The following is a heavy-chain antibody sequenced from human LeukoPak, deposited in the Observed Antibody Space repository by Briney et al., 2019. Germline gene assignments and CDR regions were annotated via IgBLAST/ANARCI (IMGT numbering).Heavy chain of an antibody. CDR3: ASDIKRGYSYGSPTDGFDI. CDR2: ISSSGSTI. CDR1: GFTFSSYE. Sequence: LTGGSVRLSCAASGFTFSSYEMNWVRQAPGKGLEWVSYISSSGSTIYYADSVKGRFTISRDNAKNSLYLQMNSLRGEDTAVYYCASDIKRGYSYGSPTDGFDIWGQGTMVTVSS. J-gene: IGHJ3*02. D-gene: IGHD5-18*01. V-gene: IGHV3-48*03.